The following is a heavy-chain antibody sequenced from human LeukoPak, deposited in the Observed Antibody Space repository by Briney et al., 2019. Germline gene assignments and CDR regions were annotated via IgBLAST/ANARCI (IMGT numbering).Heavy chain of an antibody. CDR2: ISSSGSTI. CDR3: AKPPVYGSGFHH. V-gene: IGHV3-11*04. Sequence: GGSLRLSCAASGFTFSSYNMSWIRQAPGKGLEWVSYISSSGSTIYYADSVKGRFTISRDNAKNSLYLQMNSLRAEDTAVYYCAKPPVYGSGFHHWGQGTLVTVSS. CDR1: GFTFSSYN. D-gene: IGHD3-10*01. J-gene: IGHJ1*01.